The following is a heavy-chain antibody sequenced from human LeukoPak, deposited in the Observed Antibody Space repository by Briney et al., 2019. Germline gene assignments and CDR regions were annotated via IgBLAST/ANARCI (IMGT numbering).Heavy chain of an antibody. Sequence: PGGSLRLSCVASGFAFTSYSMTWVRQAPGKGLEWVSYISSGDGDVYYADSVKGRFTISRDNSKNTLYLQTNSLRAEDTAVYYCAKNVYYYYYMDVWGKGTTVTVSS. J-gene: IGHJ6*03. CDR3: AKNVYYYYYMDV. CDR1: GFAFTSYS. V-gene: IGHV3-48*01. CDR2: ISSGDGDV.